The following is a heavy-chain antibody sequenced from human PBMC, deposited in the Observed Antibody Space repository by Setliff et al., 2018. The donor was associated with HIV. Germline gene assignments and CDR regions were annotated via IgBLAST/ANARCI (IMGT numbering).Heavy chain of an antibody. Sequence: SETLSLTCSVSGDSISRYYWSWIRQPPGKGLEWIGYIDYRGSTSYNPSLRSRVTISEDTSKEQISLRLRFVTAADTAVYYCARGNTISEVVTTNWLDPWG. J-gene: IGHJ5*02. D-gene: IGHD3-3*01. V-gene: IGHV4-59*01. CDR3: ARGNTISEVVTTNWLDP. CDR1: GDSISRYY. CDR2: IDYRGST.